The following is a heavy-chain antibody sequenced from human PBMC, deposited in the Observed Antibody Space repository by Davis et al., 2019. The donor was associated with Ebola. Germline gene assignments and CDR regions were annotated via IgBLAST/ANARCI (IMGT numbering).Heavy chain of an antibody. CDR1: GFTFSSYA. D-gene: IGHD4-17*01. V-gene: IGHV3-23*01. J-gene: IGHJ5*02. CDR3: AKGTTVTTRGWFDP. Sequence: GESLKISCAASGFTFSSYAMSWVRQAPGKGLEWVSAISGSGGSTYYADSVKGRFTISRDNSKNTLYLQMNSLRAEDTAVYYCAKGTTVTTRGWFDPWGKGTLVTVSS. CDR2: ISGSGGST.